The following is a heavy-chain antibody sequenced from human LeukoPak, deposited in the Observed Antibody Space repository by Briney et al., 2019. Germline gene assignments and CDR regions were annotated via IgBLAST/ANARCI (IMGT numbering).Heavy chain of an antibody. CDR2: IYGDDST. J-gene: IGHJ4*02. D-gene: IGHD6-13*01. V-gene: IGHV3-53*01. Sequence: GGSLRLSCAVSGFTVSNNYLSWVRQAPGKGLEWVSVIYGDDSTYYTDSVKGRFTISRDNSKNTVYLQMNSLRAEDTAVCYCARGRYSSSRYDYWGQGTLVTVSS. CDR1: GFTVSNNY. CDR3: ARGRYSSSRYDY.